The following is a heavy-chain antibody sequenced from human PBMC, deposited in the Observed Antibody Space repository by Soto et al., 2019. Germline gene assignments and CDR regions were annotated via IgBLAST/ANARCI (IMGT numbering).Heavy chain of an antibody. CDR2: IIPILGIA. V-gene: IGHV1-69*04. Sequence: ASVKVSCKASGGTFSSYTISWVRQAPGQGLEWMGRIIPILGIANYAQKFQGRVTITADKSTSTAYMELSSLRSEDTAVYYCARDRDSSGTPTPQYFQQWGQGTLVTVSS. CDR3: ARDRDSSGTPTPQYFQQ. D-gene: IGHD3-22*01. J-gene: IGHJ1*01. CDR1: GGTFSSYT.